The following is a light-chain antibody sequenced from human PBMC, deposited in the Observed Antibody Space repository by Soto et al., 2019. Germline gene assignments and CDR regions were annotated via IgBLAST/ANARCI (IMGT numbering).Light chain of an antibody. Sequence: NFMLTQPHSVSESPGKTVTITCTRSSGGIANSYVQWYQQRPGSSPTSLIYEDSRRYSGVPDRFSGSIDSSSNSASLTISGLKTEDEADYYCQSYDNANWVFGGGTKLTVL. CDR2: EDS. V-gene: IGLV6-57*01. CDR3: QSYDNANWV. CDR1: SGGIANSY. J-gene: IGLJ3*02.